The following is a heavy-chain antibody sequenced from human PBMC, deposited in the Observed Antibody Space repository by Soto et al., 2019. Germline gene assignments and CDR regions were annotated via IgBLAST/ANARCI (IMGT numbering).Heavy chain of an antibody. Sequence: GESLKISCKGSGYSFTSYWIGWVRQMPGKGLEWVGIIYPGDSDTRYSPSFQGQVTISADKSISTAYLQWSSLKASDTAMYYCARLSGCSSTSCYTHMDVWGQGTTVTVSS. D-gene: IGHD2-2*02. CDR1: GYSFTSYW. J-gene: IGHJ6*02. CDR2: IYPGDSDT. V-gene: IGHV5-51*01. CDR3: ARLSGCSSTSCYTHMDV.